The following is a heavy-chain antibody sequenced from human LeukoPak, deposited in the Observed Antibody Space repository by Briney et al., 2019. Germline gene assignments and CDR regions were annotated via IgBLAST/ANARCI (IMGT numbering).Heavy chain of an antibody. CDR2: ISGSGGST. V-gene: IGHV3-23*01. CDR1: GFTLSNYW. J-gene: IGHJ3*02. CDR3: AKDLHYESSRLGAFDI. D-gene: IGHD3-22*01. Sequence: GGSLRLSCAASGFTLSNYWMSWVRQAPGKGLEWVSAISGSGGSTHYADSVKGRFTISRDTSKSTLYLQMNSLRAEDTAAYYCAKDLHYESSRLGAFDIWGQGTMVTVSS.